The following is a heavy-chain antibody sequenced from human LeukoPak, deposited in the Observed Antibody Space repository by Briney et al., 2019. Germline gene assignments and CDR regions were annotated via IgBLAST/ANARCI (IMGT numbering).Heavy chain of an antibody. Sequence: GGSLRLSCVASGLSFRNYAIHWVRQAPGKGLEYVSVINTDGRITYYADSVKGRFTISRDNSKNTVYLQMGSLRAEDTAVYYCAKDQGYYDSSGYPLYYYGMDVWGQGTTVTVSS. CDR1: GLSFRNYA. CDR2: INTDGRIT. J-gene: IGHJ6*02. CDR3: AKDQGYYDSSGYPLYYYGMDV. V-gene: IGHV3-64*02. D-gene: IGHD3-22*01.